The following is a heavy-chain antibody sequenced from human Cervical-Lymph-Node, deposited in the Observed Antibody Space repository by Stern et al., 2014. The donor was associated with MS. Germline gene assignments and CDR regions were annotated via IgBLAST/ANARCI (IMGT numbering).Heavy chain of an antibody. CDR1: GGTFSKFP. CDR2: IFTVFGTP. V-gene: IGHV1-69*01. CDR3: ALSSETSDRWYSLGYDL. D-gene: IGHD6-13*01. Sequence: QMQLVQSGAEVTKPGSSVKGSCKASGGTFSKFPSSWVRQAPVQGLEWMGGIFTVFGTPTYAQEFRGRVTITADVSTSTVYMELSSLRSDDTAVYYCALSSETSDRWYSLGYDLWGQGTLVTVSS. J-gene: IGHJ5*02.